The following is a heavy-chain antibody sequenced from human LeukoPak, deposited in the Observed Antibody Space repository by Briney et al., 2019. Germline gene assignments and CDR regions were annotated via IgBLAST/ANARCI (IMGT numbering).Heavy chain of an antibody. J-gene: IGHJ4*02. Sequence: PGRSLRLSCAASGFTFSSYGMHWVRQAPGKGLERVAVISYDGSNKYYADSVKGRFTISRDNSKNTLYLQMNSLRAEDTAVYYCAKEIQAGSWYTPSFDYWGQGTLVTVSS. D-gene: IGHD6-13*01. CDR2: ISYDGSNK. V-gene: IGHV3-30*18. CDR3: AKEIQAGSWYTPSFDY. CDR1: GFTFSSYG.